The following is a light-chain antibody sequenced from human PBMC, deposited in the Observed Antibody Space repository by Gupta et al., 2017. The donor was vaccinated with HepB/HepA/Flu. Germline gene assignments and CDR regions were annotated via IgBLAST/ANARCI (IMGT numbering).Light chain of an antibody. CDR3: QSTDNSGTWV. CDR2: KDS. V-gene: IGLV3-25*03. J-gene: IGLJ3*02. Sequence: SSALTQPPSVSVSPGQTARITCSGDALPKQYAYWYQQQPGQAPVLVIYKDSERPAGIPGRFSASSSGTTVSVTISGSKAEDEADYYCQSTDNSGTWVFGGGTKLTVL. CDR1: ALPKQY.